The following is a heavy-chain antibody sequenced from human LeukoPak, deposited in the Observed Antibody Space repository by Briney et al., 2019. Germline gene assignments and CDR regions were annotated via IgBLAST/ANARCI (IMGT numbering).Heavy chain of an antibody. D-gene: IGHD1-1*01. CDR2: IDYSGST. CDR3: AGTYRYNYYYYMDV. V-gene: IGHV4-59*01. CDR1: SGSITSYY. J-gene: IGHJ6*03. Sequence: SETLSLTCSVSSGSITSYYWSWLRQPPGKGLEWIGYIDYSGSTNYNPSLKSRVTISVDTSKNQFSLKLSSVTAADTAVYYCAGTYRYNYYYYMDVWGKGTTVTISS.